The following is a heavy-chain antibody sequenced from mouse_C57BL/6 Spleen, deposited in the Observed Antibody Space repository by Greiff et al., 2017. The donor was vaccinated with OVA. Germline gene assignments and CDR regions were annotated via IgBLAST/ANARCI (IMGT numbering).Heavy chain of an antibody. CDR1: GYTFTSYD. Sequence: VQLKQSGPELVKPGASVKLSCKASGYTFTSYDINWVKQSHGKSLEWIGVINPYNGGTSYNQKFKGKATLTVDKSSSTAYMELNSLTSEDSAVYDCERPLPKGFAYWGRGTLVTVSA. V-gene: IGHV1-19*01. J-gene: IGHJ3*01. D-gene: IGHD2-1*01. CDR2: INPYNGGT. CDR3: ERPLPKGFAY.